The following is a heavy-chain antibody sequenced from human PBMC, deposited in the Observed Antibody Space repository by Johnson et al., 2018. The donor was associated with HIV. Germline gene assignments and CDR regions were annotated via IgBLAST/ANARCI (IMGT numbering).Heavy chain of an antibody. CDR2: IWYDGSNK. V-gene: IGHV3-30*19. CDR3: ARDWNNWNYGVPDAFDI. D-gene: IGHD1-7*01. Sequence: QVQLVESGGGLVQPGGSLRLSCAASGFTFSSYGMHWVRQAPGKGLEWVAVIWYDGSNKYYADSAQGRFTISRDNSKNTLYLQMNSLRAEATAVYYCARDWNNWNYGVPDAFDIWGQGTMVTVSS. CDR1: GFTFSSYG. J-gene: IGHJ3*02.